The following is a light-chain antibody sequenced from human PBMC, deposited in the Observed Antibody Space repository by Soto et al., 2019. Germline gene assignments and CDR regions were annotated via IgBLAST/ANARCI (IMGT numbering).Light chain of an antibody. J-gene: IGKJ1*01. CDR2: KAS. CDR3: QQYNSYSAFWT. Sequence: DIQMTQSPSTLSASVGDRVTITCRASQSISSWLAWYQQKPGKAPKLLIYKASSLESGVPSRFSGSGSGTEFTLTISSLQPDDFATYYCQQYNSYSAFWTFGQGTKVEIK. CDR1: QSISSW. V-gene: IGKV1-5*03.